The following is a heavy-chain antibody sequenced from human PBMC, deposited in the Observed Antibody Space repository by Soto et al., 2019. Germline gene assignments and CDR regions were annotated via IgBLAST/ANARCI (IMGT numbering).Heavy chain of an antibody. CDR3: ARDSGYIVVVPTHYFDY. CDR2: ISYDGSNK. CDR1: GFTFRSYA. J-gene: IGHJ4*02. Sequence: QVQLVESGGGVVQPGRSPRLSCAASGFTFRSYAMHWVRQAPGKGLEWVAVISYDGSNKYYADSVKGRFTISRDNSKNTLYLPMNSLRPDDTAVYYCARDSGYIVVVPTHYFDYWGQGTLVTVSS. D-gene: IGHD2-15*01. V-gene: IGHV3-30*14.